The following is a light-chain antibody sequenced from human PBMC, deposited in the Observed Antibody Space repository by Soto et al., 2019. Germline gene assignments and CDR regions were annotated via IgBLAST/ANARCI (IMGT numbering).Light chain of an antibody. CDR1: QDISKY. CDR3: QQYDNLPPIT. V-gene: IGKV1-33*01. Sequence: DIQMTQSPSSLSASVGDRVTITCQASQDISKYLNWYQQKPGKAPKLLIYHASNLETGVPSRVSGSGSGTDFTFTINNLQPEDVATYYCQQYDNLPPITVGQGTRLESK. J-gene: IGKJ5*01. CDR2: HAS.